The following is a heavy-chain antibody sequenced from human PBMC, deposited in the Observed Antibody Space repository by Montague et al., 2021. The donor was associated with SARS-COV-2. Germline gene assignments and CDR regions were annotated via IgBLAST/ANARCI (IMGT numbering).Heavy chain of an antibody. V-gene: IGHV4-34*01. CDR3: ARLGDGVVPSPILGVGPYYSYYYMDV. D-gene: IGHD3-10*01. J-gene: IGHJ6*03. CDR1: GGSFSTYS. Sequence: SETLSLTCAVHGGSFSTYSWNWISKKGGKGREGRGERKKGGRRKEKKRRKSGGTTTADTTKNQGALKLTAVAAADTAVYYCARLGDGVVPSPILGVGPYYSYYYMDVWGKGTTVTVSS. CDR2: RKKGGRR.